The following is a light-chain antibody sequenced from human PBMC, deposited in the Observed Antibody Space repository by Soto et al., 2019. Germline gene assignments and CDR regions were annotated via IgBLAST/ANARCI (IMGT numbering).Light chain of an antibody. J-gene: IGKJ1*01. CDR3: QQYGSSLPFT. CDR2: AS. V-gene: IGKV3-20*01. Sequence: EILLTQSPSTLPVYPGERATLSCGASQSVGSNLAWYQQKPGQPPRLLIYASARATGIPARFSGSGSGTDFTLTISRLEPEDFAAYYCQQYGSSLPFTFGQGTKVDIK. CDR1: QSVGSN.